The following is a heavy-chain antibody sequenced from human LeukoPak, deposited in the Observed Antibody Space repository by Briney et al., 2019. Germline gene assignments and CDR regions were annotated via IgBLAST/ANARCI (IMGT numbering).Heavy chain of an antibody. CDR1: GGSISSGGYY. J-gene: IGHJ4*02. CDR2: IYYSGST. Sequence: SETLSLTCTVSGGSISSGGYYWSWIRQHPGKGLEWTGYIYYSGSTYYNPSLKSRVTISVDTSKNQFSLKLSSVTAADTAVYYCAKADCSDIGCYVKDYWGQGTLVTVSS. D-gene: IGHD2-2*01. V-gene: IGHV4-31*03. CDR3: AKADCSDIGCYVKDY.